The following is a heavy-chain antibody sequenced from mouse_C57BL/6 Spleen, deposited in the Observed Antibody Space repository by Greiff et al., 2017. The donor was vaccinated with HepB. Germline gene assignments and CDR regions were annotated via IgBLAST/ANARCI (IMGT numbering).Heavy chain of an antibody. CDR1: GFNIKDYY. CDR2: IDPEDGET. Sequence: EVQLQQSGAELVKPGASVKLSCTASGFNIKDYYMHWVKQRTEQGLEWIGRIDPEDGETKYAPKFQGKATITADTSSNTAYLQLSSLTSEDTAVEYVARSLTTVVDYYAMDYWGQGTSVTVSS. V-gene: IGHV14-2*01. D-gene: IGHD1-1*01. J-gene: IGHJ4*01. CDR3: ARSLTTVVDYYAMDY.